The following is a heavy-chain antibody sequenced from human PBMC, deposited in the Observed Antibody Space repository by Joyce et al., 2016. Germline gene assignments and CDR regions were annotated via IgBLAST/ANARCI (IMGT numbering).Heavy chain of an antibody. J-gene: IGHJ5*02. D-gene: IGHD3-10*02. V-gene: IGHV1-18*01. CDR3: ARWVVHLDP. CDR1: GYPFSHYG. CDR2: ISAYNRNT. Sequence: QVQLVQSGAEVKKPGASVKVSCKASGYPFSHYGINWVRQAPGQGLEWMGSISAYNRNTNYAKKFQSRVTMTTDTATNTAYMDLTSLTSDDTAVYYCARWVVHLDPWGQGTLVTVSS.